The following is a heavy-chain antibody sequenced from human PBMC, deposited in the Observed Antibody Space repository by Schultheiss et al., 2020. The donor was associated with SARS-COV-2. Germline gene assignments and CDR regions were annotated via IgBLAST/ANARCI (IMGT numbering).Heavy chain of an antibody. CDR2: IKEDGSEK. J-gene: IGHJ4*02. V-gene: IGHV3-7*01. CDR3: ARDCSGCSCQY. CDR1: GFTVSSNY. Sequence: GGSLRLSCAASGFTVSSNYMSWVRQAPGKGLEWVANIKEDGSEKYYVDTVKGRFTISRDNAKNSSYLQMNSLRAEDTAVYYCARDCSGCSCQYWGQGTLVTVSS. D-gene: IGHD2-15*01.